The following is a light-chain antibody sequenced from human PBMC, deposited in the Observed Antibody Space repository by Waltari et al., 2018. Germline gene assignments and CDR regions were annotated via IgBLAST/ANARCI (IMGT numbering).Light chain of an antibody. J-gene: IGLJ2*01. Sequence: QSALTQPASVSGSPGQSITISCTGTSSDVGGYNFVSWYQQHPGKVPKLVISDVSKRPSGVSKRFSASKSDNTASLTISGIQAEDEADYYCSSYTSSRTLVFGGGTKLTVL. CDR1: SSDVGGYNF. CDR3: SSYTSSRTLV. CDR2: DVS. V-gene: IGLV2-14*03.